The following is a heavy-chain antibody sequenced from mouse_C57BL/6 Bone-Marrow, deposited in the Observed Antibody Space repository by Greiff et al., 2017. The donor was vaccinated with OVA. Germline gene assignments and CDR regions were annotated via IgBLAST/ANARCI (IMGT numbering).Heavy chain of an antibody. CDR1: GYTFTSYG. J-gene: IGHJ3*01. Sequence: QVKLQQSGAELARPGASVKLSCKASGYTFTSYGISWVKQRTGQGLEWIGEIYPRSGNTYYNEKFKGKATLTADKSSSTAYMELRSLTSEDSAVYFCARSYWEWFAYWGQGTLVTVSA. V-gene: IGHV1-81*01. D-gene: IGHD4-1*01. CDR3: ARSYWEWFAY. CDR2: IYPRSGNT.